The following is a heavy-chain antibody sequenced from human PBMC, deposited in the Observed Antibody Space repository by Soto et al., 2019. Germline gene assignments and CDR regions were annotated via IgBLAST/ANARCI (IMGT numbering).Heavy chain of an antibody. J-gene: IGHJ5*02. CDR1: GFTFSSYA. CDR2: ISSNGGST. D-gene: IGHD3-9*01. CDR3: ARDNLLTGSPFTTNWFDP. Sequence: EGPLRLSCAASGFTFSSYAMHWVRQAPGKGLEYVSAISSNGGSTYYANSVKGRFTISRDNSKNTLYLQMGSLRAEDMAAYYCARDNLLTGSPFTTNWFDPWGQGTLVTVSS. V-gene: IGHV3-64*01.